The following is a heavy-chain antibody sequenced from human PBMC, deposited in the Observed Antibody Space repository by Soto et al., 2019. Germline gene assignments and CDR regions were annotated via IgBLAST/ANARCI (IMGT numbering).Heavy chain of an antibody. Sequence: EVQLMESGGGLVQPGGSLRLSCAASGFTFSAYAMTWVRQAPGKGLEWVSGISSGGGSTYYADSVKGRFTISRDNSKNTLYLQMNGLRVEDTAVYFCAKDPRVATIVCAGHWGQGTLVTVSS. D-gene: IGHD5-12*01. V-gene: IGHV3-23*01. CDR2: ISSGGGST. CDR3: AKDPRVATIVCAGH. CDR1: GFTFSAYA. J-gene: IGHJ4*01.